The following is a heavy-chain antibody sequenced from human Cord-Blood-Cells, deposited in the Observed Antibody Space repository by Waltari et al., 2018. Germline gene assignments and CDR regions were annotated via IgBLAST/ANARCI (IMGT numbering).Heavy chain of an antibody. CDR1: GGTFSSYA. Sequence: QVQLLQSGAEVKKPGSSVQVSCKASGGTFSSYATSWVRHAPGQGPEWMGRITHSLGRGNHAQKSQGRFTIPADKSTISAYMELSRLRSEDTAAYYCAGGVVVVPAAIPEDYWGQGTLVTVSS. J-gene: IGHJ4*02. CDR3: AGGVVVVPAAIPEDY. V-gene: IGHV1-69*09. D-gene: IGHD2-2*02. CDR2: ITHSLGRG.